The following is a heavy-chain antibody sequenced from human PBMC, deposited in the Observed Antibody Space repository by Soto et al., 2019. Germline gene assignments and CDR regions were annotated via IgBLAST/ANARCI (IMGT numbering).Heavy chain of an antibody. V-gene: IGHV3-23*01. CDR3: AKEGGSSYGTQIDY. Sequence: EVQLLESGGGLVQPGGSLRLSCAASGFTFSSYAMSWVRQAPGKGLEWVSTISGSATSTYYADSVKGRFTISRDNSKNTLCLQMKSLRAADTAVYYCAKEGGSSYGTQIDYWGQGTLVTVSS. CDR2: ISGSATST. J-gene: IGHJ4*02. CDR1: GFTFSSYA. D-gene: IGHD5-18*01.